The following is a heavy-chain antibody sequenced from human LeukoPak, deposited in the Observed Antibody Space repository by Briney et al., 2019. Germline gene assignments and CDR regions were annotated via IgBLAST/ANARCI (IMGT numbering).Heavy chain of an antibody. CDR3: AKDRVHYYDSSGYSDY. J-gene: IGHJ4*02. CDR2: ISYDGSNK. CDR1: GFTFSSYG. V-gene: IGHV3-30*18. D-gene: IGHD3-22*01. Sequence: GRSLRLSCEASGFTFSSYGMHWVRQAPGGGLEWVAVISYDGSNKYYADSVKGRFTISRDNSKNTLYLQMNSLRAEDTAVYYCAKDRVHYYDSSGYSDYWGQGTLVTVSS.